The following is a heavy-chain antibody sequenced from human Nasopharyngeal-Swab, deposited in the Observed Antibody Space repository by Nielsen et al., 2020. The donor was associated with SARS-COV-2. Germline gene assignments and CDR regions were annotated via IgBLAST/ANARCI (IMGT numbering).Heavy chain of an antibody. V-gene: IGHV3-73*01. J-gene: IGHJ4*02. CDR1: GFIFSVSA. CDR2: IGDKDHNYAT. CDR3: TTDFYFDY. Sequence: GVLKISCAASGFIFSVSAIHWVRQAPGKGLEWVGRIGDKDHNYATTYGASVQGRFTISRDDSKYTAFLQMDSLKTEDTALYYCTTDFYFDYWGQGTLVTVSS.